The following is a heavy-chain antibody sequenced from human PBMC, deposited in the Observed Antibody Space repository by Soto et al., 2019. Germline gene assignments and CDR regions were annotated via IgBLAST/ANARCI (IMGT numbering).Heavy chain of an antibody. J-gene: IGHJ6*02. Sequence: PGGSLRLSCAASGFTFSSYAMHWVRQAPGKGLEWVAVISYDGSNKYYADSVKGRFTISRDNSKNTLYLQMNSLRAEDTAVYHCARDAAITMVRGVLLGPYYYYGMDVWGQGTTVTVSS. CDR3: ARDAAITMVRGVLLGPYYYYGMDV. CDR2: ISYDGSNK. CDR1: GFTFSSYA. D-gene: IGHD3-10*01. V-gene: IGHV3-30-3*01.